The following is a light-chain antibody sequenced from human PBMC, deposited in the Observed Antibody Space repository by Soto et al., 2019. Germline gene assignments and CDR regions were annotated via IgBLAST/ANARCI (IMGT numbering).Light chain of an antibody. CDR2: RAS. Sequence: DIQMTQSPSTLSASVGDRVTITCRASHSISNWLAWYQQKPGKAPKLLIYRASNLEGGVPSRFSGSGSGTEFTLTISSLQPDDFATSYCQQYDNYSRTFGQGTKVDI. CDR1: HSISNW. CDR3: QQYDNYSRT. J-gene: IGKJ1*01. V-gene: IGKV1-5*03.